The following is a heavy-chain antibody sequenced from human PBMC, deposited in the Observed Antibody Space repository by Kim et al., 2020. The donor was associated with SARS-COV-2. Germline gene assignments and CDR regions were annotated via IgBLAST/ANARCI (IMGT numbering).Heavy chain of an antibody. CDR1: GFTFSSYW. CDR2: INSDGSST. Sequence: GGSLRLSCAASGFTFSSYWMHWVRQAPGKGLVWVSRINSDGSSTSYADSVKGRFTISRDNAKNTLYLQMNSLRAEDTAVYYCARDRREVPLRVRGPTPFGMDVWGQGTTVTVSS. CDR3: ARDRREVPLRVRGPTPFGMDV. D-gene: IGHD3-10*01. V-gene: IGHV3-74*01. J-gene: IGHJ6*02.